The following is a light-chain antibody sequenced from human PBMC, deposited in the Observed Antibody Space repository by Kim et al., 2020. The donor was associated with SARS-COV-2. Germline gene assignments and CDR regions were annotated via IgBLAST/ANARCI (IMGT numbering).Light chain of an antibody. CDR3: QSYDSSNQV. J-gene: IGLJ3*02. CDR1: SGSMASIY. CDR2: EDN. V-gene: IGLV6-57*03. Sequence: GKTVTISSPRSSGSMASIYVQGYQQRPGSAPTTVIYEDNQRPSGVPGLFSGSIDSSSNSASRTISGLKTEDEADYYCQSYDSSNQVFDGGTQLTVL.